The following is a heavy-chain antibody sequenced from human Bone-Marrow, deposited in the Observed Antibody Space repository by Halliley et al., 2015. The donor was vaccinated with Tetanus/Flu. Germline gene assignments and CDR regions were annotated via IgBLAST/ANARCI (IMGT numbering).Heavy chain of an antibody. CDR3: ARGGYCGVAPCYTYWDV. CDR2: SKANNYPT. Sequence: SKANNYPTKYAASVQGRFTVSRDTSENSLYLQMNSLKAEDTAIYYCARGGYCGVAPCYTYWDVWGQGTLVTVSS. J-gene: IGHJ4*02. D-gene: IGHD2-2*02. V-gene: IGHV3-72*01.